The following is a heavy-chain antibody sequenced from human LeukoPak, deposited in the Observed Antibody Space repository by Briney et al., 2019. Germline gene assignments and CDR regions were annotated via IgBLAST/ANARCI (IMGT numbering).Heavy chain of an antibody. Sequence: PSETLSLTCTVSGXSVSSGSYYWSWIRQPPGKGLEWIGYIYYSGSTNYNPSLKSRVTISVDTPKNQFSLKLSSVTAADTAVYYCARNIIAAAGNWFDPWGQGTLVTVSS. V-gene: IGHV4-61*01. J-gene: IGHJ5*02. CDR3: ARNIIAAAGNWFDP. CDR2: IYYSGST. CDR1: GXSVSSGSYY. D-gene: IGHD6-13*01.